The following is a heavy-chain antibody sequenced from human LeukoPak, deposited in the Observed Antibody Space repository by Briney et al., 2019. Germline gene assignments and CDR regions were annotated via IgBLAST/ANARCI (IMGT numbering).Heavy chain of an antibody. CDR3: AKRVVVVPAAISVSYFDY. D-gene: IGHD2-2*02. CDR1: GFTFSSYA. Sequence: GGSLRLSCAASGFTFSSYAMSWVRQAPGKGLEWVSAISGSGGSTYYADSVKGRFTISRGNSKNTLYLQTNSLRAEDTAVYYCAKRVVVVPAAISVSYFDYWGQGTLVTVSS. J-gene: IGHJ4*02. V-gene: IGHV3-23*01. CDR2: ISGSGGST.